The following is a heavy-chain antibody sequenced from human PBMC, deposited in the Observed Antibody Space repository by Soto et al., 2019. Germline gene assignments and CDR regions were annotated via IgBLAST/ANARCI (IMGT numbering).Heavy chain of an antibody. V-gene: IGHV1-69*13. CDR1: GGTFSSYA. CDR2: IIPIFGTA. CDR3: ARRPLRPYCSSTSCYTGWFDP. J-gene: IGHJ5*02. D-gene: IGHD2-2*02. Sequence: SVKVSCKASGGTFSSYAISWVRQAPGQGLEWMGGIIPIFGTANYAQKFQGRVTITADESTSTAYMELSSLRSEDTAVYYCARRPLRPYCSSTSCYTGWFDPWGQGTLVTSPQ.